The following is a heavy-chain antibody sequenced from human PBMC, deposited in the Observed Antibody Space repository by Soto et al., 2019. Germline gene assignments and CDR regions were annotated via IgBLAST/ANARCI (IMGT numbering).Heavy chain of an antibody. CDR1: GGTFSSYS. J-gene: IGHJ4*02. CDR3: AIEYSSSPPYYPIGY. Sequence: SVKVSFKASGGTFSSYSISWVRQAPGQGLEWMGGIIPIFGTANYAQKFQGRVTITADESTSTAYMELSSLRSEDTAVYYCAIEYSSSPPYYPIGYWGQGTLVTVSS. CDR2: IIPIFGTA. D-gene: IGHD6-6*01. V-gene: IGHV1-69*13.